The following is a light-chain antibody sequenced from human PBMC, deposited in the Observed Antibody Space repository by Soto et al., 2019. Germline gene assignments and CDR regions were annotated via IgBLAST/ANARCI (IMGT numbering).Light chain of an antibody. CDR2: DVS. CDR1: RSDVGGYNY. CDR3: SSYTSSSTLYV. Sequence: QSVLTQPASVSGSPGQSITISCTGNRSDVGGYNYVSWYQQHPGKAPKLMIYDVSNRPSGVSNRFSGSKSGNTASLTISGFQAEDEADYYCSSYTSSSTLYVFGTGTKVTVL. J-gene: IGLJ1*01. V-gene: IGLV2-14*01.